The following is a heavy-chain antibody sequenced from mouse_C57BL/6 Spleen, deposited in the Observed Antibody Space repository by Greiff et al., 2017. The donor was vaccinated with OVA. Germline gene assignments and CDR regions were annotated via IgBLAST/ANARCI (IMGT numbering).Heavy chain of an antibody. J-gene: IGHJ3*01. CDR3: TKAYYDYDGAWFAY. V-gene: IGHV6-3*01. Sequence: EVQLVESGGGLVQPGGSMKLSCVASGFTFSNYWMNWVRQSPEKGLEWVAQIRLKSDNYATHYAESVKGRFTISRDDSKSSVYLQMNNLRAEDTGIYYCTKAYYDYDGAWFAYWGQGTLVTVSA. D-gene: IGHD2-4*01. CDR2: IRLKSDNYAT. CDR1: GFTFSNYW.